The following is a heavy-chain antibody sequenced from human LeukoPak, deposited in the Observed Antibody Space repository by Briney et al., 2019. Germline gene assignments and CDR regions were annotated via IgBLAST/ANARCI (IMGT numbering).Heavy chain of an antibody. J-gene: IGHJ4*02. V-gene: IGHV4-59*01. D-gene: IGHD6-13*01. CDR2: IYYSGST. CDR1: GGSISSYY. CDR3: ARGIKSSSGFTAPDY. Sequence: PSETLSLTCTVSGGSISSYYWSWIRQPPGKGLEWIGYIYYSGSTNYNPSLKSRVTVSVDTSKNQFSLKLSSVTAADTAVYYCARGIKSSSGFTAPDYWGQGTLVTVSS.